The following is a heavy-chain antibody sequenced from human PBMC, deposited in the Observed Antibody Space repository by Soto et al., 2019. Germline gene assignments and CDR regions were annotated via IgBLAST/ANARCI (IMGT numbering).Heavy chain of an antibody. J-gene: IGHJ5*02. CDR1: GGSISSGDYY. CDR2: IYYSGST. V-gene: IGHV4-30-4*01. D-gene: IGHD2-21*02. Sequence: QVQLQESGPGLVKPSQTLSLTCTVSGGSISSGDYYWSWIRQPPGKGLEWIGYIYYSGSTYYNPSLKSRVTISVDTSKNQFSLKLSAVTPAHTAAYHCASSILAYCGGYCYSGWFDPWGQGTLVTVSS. CDR3: ASSILAYCGGYCYSGWFDP.